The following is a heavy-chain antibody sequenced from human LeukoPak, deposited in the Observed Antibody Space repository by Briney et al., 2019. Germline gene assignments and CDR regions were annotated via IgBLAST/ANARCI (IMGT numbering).Heavy chain of an antibody. CDR2: IYPGDFDT. CDR3: ARHAKRMGSSSSIGYYMDV. D-gene: IGHD6-6*01. J-gene: IGHJ6*03. CDR1: GYSFTCYW. V-gene: IGHV5-51*01. Sequence: GESLKISCKGSGYSFTCYWIGWVRQMPVKGLEWMGIIYPGDFDTRYSPSFQGQVTISADKSISTAYLQWSSLKASDTAMYYCARHAKRMGSSSSIGYYMDVWGKGTTVTVSS.